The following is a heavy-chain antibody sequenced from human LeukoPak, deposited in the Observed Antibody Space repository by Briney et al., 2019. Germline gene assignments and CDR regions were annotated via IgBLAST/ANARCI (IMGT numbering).Heavy chain of an antibody. CDR1: GFDFHNYV. Sequence: GGSLRLPCAASGFDFHNYVIHWVRQAPGKGLEWVAVISYDVNIKYHADSVKGRFTISRDSSSKTVYLQMNSLRTEDTAVYYCARLGLGYCSGGSCYDGGDYWGQGTLVTVSS. V-gene: IGHV3-30-3*01. D-gene: IGHD2-15*01. CDR3: ARLGLGYCSGGSCYDGGDY. J-gene: IGHJ4*02. CDR2: ISYDVNIK.